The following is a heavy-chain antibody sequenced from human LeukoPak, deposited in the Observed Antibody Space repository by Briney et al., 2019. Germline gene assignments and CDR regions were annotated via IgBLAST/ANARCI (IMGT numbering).Heavy chain of an antibody. CDR1: GFTFSSYA. V-gene: IGHV3-30*04. CDR2: ISNDGSKK. Sequence: GGSLRLSCAASGFTFSSYAMSWVRQAPGKGLEWVAVISNDGSKKQYADSVKGRFTISRDNSKNTLYLQMNSLRAEDTDAYYCARDLAYCGGECYSGDAFDIWGQGTMVTVSS. CDR3: ARDLAYCGGECYSGDAFDI. J-gene: IGHJ3*02. D-gene: IGHD2-21*01.